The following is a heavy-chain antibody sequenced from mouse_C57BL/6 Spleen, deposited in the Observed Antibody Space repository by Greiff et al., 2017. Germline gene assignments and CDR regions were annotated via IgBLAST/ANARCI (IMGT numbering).Heavy chain of an antibody. V-gene: IGHV1-9*01. J-gene: IGHJ2*01. CDR3: ARSFTAVVATGGFDS. Sequence: QVQLQQSGAELMKPGASVKLSCKATGYTFTGYGIAWVQQRPGNGLEWIGEILPGSGSTNYNEKFTGQATITADKASNTAYMQLSSLPTEDSAIYYCARSFTAVVATGGFDSWGQGTTLTVAS. CDR2: ILPGSGST. CDR1: GYTFTGYG. D-gene: IGHD1-1*01.